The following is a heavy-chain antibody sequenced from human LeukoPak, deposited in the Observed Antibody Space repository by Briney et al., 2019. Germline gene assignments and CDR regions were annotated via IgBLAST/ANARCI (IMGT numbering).Heavy chain of an antibody. CDR2: SRNKDKSYTT. Sequence: GGSLRLSCAASGFTSSDHYMDWVRQAPGKGLEWVGRSRNKDKSYTTEYAASVKGRFTISRDDLKNSVYLQMNSLKTEDTAVYYCARDHSYATSDAFDIWGQGTIVTVSS. CDR1: GFTSSDHY. V-gene: IGHV3-72*01. J-gene: IGHJ3*02. D-gene: IGHD3-16*01. CDR3: ARDHSYATSDAFDI.